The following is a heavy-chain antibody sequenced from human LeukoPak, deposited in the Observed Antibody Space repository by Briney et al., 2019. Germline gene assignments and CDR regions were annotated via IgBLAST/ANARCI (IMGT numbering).Heavy chain of an antibody. CDR3: AGTSDDYYGSGSSKGDY. J-gene: IGHJ4*02. CDR1: GGSISSYY. D-gene: IGHD3-10*01. CDR2: IYTSGST. Sequence: SETLSLTCTVSGGSISSYYWSWIRQPAGKGLEWIGRIYTSGSTNYNPSLKSRVTMSVDTSKNQSSLKLSSVTAADTAVYYCAGTSDDYYGSGSSKGDYWGQGTLVTVSS. V-gene: IGHV4-4*07.